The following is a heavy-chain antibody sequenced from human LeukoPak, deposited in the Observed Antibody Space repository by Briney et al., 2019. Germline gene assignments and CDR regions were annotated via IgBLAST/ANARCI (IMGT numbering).Heavy chain of an antibody. J-gene: IGHJ3*02. Sequence: PGGSLRLSCAASGFTVSSNYMSWVRQAPGKGLEWVSVIYSGGSTYYADSVKGRFTISRDNSKNTLYLQMNSLRAEDTAVYYCARDVPWGDHAFDIWGQGTMVTVSS. CDR3: ARDVPWGDHAFDI. CDR2: IYSGGST. V-gene: IGHV3-66*01. D-gene: IGHD3-16*01. CDR1: GFTVSSNY.